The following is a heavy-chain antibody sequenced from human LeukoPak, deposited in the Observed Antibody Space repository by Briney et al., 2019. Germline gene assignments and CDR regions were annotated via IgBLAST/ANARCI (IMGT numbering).Heavy chain of an antibody. V-gene: IGHV4-59*08. Sequence: SETLSLTCTVSGGSISSYYWSWIRQPPGKGLEWIGYIYYSGSTNYNPSLRSRVTISVDTSKNQFSLKLSSVTAADTAVYYCARLGWLQLHYYYGMDVWGQGTTVTVSS. CDR2: IYYSGST. J-gene: IGHJ6*02. D-gene: IGHD5-24*01. CDR3: ARLGWLQLHYYYGMDV. CDR1: GGSISSYY.